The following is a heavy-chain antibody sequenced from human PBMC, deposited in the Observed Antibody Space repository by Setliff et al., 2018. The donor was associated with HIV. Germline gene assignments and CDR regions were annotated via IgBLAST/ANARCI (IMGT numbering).Heavy chain of an antibody. CDR3: ARVKSIKTTLVRLWPRFDL. CDR1: GGSVSGHY. D-gene: IGHD3-10*01. V-gene: IGHV4-34*01. Sequence: SSETLSLTCAVYGGSVSGHYWGWFRQPPGKGLEWIGEIDDSGSIIYNPSLQSRVTMSVDTSKNQFSLKVRSLTAADTGLYYCARVKSIKTTLVRLWPRFDLWGQGTQVTVSS. CDR2: IDDSGSI. J-gene: IGHJ5*02.